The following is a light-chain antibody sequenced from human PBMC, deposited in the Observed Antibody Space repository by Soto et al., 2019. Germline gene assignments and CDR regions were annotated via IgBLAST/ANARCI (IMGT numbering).Light chain of an antibody. CDR2: EVN. CDR1: SSDVGGYKY. Sequence: QSALTQPPSASGSPGQSVTISCTGTSSDVGGYKYVSWYQQHPGKAPKLMIFEVNKRPSGVPDRFSGSKSGNTASLTVSGLQAEDEAASYCSSYAGINNLGVFGTGTKVTVL. CDR3: SSYAGINNLGV. V-gene: IGLV2-8*01. J-gene: IGLJ1*01.